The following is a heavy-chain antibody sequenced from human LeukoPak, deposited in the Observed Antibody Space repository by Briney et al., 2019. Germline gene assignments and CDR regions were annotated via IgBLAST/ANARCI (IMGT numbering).Heavy chain of an antibody. J-gene: IGHJ4*02. CDR3: ARDRVLEWLWVY. CDR2: IYHSGST. D-gene: IGHD3-3*01. CDR1: GGSISSYY. Sequence: PSETLSLTCTVSGGSISSYYWSWIRQPPGKGLEWIGSIYHSGSTYYNPSLKSRVTISVDTSKNQFSLKLSSVTAADTAVYYCARDRVLEWLWVYWGQGTLVTVSS. V-gene: IGHV4-38-2*02.